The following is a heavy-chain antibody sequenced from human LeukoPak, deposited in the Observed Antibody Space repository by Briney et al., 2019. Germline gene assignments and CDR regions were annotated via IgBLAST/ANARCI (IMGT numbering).Heavy chain of an antibody. CDR1: GFTFSSYS. V-gene: IGHV3-21*01. J-gene: IGHJ5*02. Sequence: RGSLRLSCAASGFTFSSYSMNWVRQAPGKGLEWVSSISSSSSYIYYADSVKGRFTISRDNAKNSLYLQMNSLRAEDTAVYYCARDWGSWFDPWGQGTLVTVSS. CDR2: ISSSSSYI. CDR3: ARDWGSWFDP. D-gene: IGHD3-16*01.